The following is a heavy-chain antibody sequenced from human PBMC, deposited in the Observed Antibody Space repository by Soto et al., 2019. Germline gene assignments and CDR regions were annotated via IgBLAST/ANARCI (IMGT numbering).Heavy chain of an antibody. J-gene: IGHJ4*02. V-gene: IGHV3-7*01. Sequence: PGGSLRLSCAASGFPVSSYWMSWVRQAPGKGLEWVANIKPDGSEKYYVDSVNGRFTISRDNAKTSLYLQMNSLRAEDSALYFCVRGGYFFNDWGQGTLVTVSS. CDR3: VRGGYFFND. CDR1: GFPVSSYW. D-gene: IGHD3-22*01. CDR2: IKPDGSEK.